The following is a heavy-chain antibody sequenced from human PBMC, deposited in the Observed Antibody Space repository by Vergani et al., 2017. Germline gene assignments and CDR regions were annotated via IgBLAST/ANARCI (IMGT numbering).Heavy chain of an antibody. CDR3: ARDPQLGIMDWYFDL. CDR1: GGTFSSYA. J-gene: IGHJ2*01. Sequence: QVQLVQSGAEVKKPGSSVKVSCKASGGTFSSYAISWVRQAPGQGLEWMGRIIPILGIANYAQKFQGRVTITADKSTSTAYMELSSLRSEDTAVYYCARDPQLGIMDWYFDLWGRGTLVTVSS. D-gene: IGHD7-27*01. CDR2: IIPILGIA. V-gene: IGHV1-69*04.